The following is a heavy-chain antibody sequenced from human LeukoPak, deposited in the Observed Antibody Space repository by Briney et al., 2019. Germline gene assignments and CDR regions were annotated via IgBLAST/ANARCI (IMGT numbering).Heavy chain of an antibody. J-gene: IGHJ4*02. Sequence: GGSLRHSCAASGFTFSSYAMSWVRQAPGKGLEWVSAISGSGGSTYYADSVKGRFTISRDNSKNTLYLQMNSLRAEDTAVYYCAKDSYYDSSGLGEFDYWGQGTLVTVSS. CDR2: ISGSGGST. CDR1: GFTFSSYA. V-gene: IGHV3-23*01. D-gene: IGHD3-22*01. CDR3: AKDSYYDSSGLGEFDY.